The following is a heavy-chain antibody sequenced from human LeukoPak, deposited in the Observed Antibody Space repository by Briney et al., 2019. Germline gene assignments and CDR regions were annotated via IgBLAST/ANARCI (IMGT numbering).Heavy chain of an antibody. J-gene: IGHJ6*03. V-gene: IGHV4-34*01. CDR1: GESFSGYY. Sequence: SETLSLTCDVYGESFSGYYWSWIRQPPGKGLEGIGEVNHSGGTNYNPSLKRRVTISLDTSKNQFSLKLSSVTAADTAMYFCARGRTGYQLLPTKKNYSYYYVDVWGKGTSVTVSS. D-gene: IGHD2-2*01. CDR3: ARGRTGYQLLPTKKNYSYYYVDV. CDR2: VNHSGGT.